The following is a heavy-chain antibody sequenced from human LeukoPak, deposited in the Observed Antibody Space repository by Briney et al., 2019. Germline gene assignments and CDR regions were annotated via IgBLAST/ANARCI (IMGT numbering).Heavy chain of an antibody. CDR3: VPGGLAVSGIDY. V-gene: IGHV3-7*01. J-gene: IGHJ4*02. CDR2: ITPDGSDR. D-gene: IGHD6-19*01. Sequence: GGSLRLSCAVSGFTFNNYWMSWVRQAPGKGLGWVANITPDGSDRYYVDSLKGRVTISRDNTKSSLYLQLNSLRAEDTAVYYCVPGGLAVSGIDYWGQGALVTVSS. CDR1: GFTFNNYW.